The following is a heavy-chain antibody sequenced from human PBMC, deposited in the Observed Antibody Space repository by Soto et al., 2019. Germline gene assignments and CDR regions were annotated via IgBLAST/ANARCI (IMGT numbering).Heavy chain of an antibody. J-gene: IGHJ5*02. CDR3: ARERIVVVPAAISWFDP. CDR2: INAGNGNT. V-gene: IGHV1-3*01. D-gene: IGHD2-2*01. CDR1: GYTFTGYY. Sequence: GASVKVSCKASGYTFTGYYMHWVRQAPGQGLEWMGWINAGNGNTKYSQKFQGRVTITRDTSASTAYMELSSLRSEDTAVYYCARERIVVVPAAISWFDPWGLGTLVTVS.